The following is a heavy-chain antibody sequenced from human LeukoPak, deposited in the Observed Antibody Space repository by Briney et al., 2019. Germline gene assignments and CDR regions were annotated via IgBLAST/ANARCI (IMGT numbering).Heavy chain of an antibody. CDR2: ISWNSGSI. V-gene: IGHV3-9*01. J-gene: IGHJ6*03. Sequence: GRSLRLSCAASGFTFDDYAMHWVRQAPGKGLEWVSGISWNSGSIGYADSVKGRFTISRDNAKNSLYLQMNSLRAEDTAVYYCARDRALWFGESYYYYYMDVWGKGTTVTISS. CDR1: GFTFDDYA. CDR3: ARDRALWFGESYYYYYMDV. D-gene: IGHD3-10*01.